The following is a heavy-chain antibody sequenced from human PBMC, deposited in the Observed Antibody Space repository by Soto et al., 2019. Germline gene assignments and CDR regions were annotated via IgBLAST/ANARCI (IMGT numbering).Heavy chain of an antibody. CDR3: AVHHWFDP. CDR1: GFTVTRHY. J-gene: IGHJ5*02. Sequence: EVQVVESGGGLIQPGGSLRLSCAVSGFTVTRHYMSWVRQAPGKGLEWVSVIYSGGNTYYADSVKGRFTISRDESKNTLYLHMNSLRVEDTPVYYCAVHHWFDPCGQVTLVTVSS. CDR2: IYSGGNT. V-gene: IGHV3-53*01.